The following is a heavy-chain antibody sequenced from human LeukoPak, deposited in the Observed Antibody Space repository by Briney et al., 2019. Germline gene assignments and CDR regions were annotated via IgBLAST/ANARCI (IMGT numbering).Heavy chain of an antibody. CDR2: ISYDGSNK. J-gene: IGHJ4*02. CDR1: GFSFSSYS. CDR3: ARSYGSGSYSFDY. D-gene: IGHD3-10*01. V-gene: IGHV3-30*03. Sequence: GGSLRLSCAASGFSFSSYSMNWVRQAPGKGLEWVAVISYDGSNKYYADSVKGRFTISRDNSKNTLYLLMNSLRAEDTAVYYCARSYGSGSYSFDYWGQGTLVTVSS.